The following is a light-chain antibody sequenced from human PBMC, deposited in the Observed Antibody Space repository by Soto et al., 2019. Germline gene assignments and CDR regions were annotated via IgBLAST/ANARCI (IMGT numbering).Light chain of an antibody. CDR1: QSISSW. V-gene: IGKV1-5*03. J-gene: IGKJ1*01. Sequence: DIQMTQSPSTLSASVGDRVTITCRASQSISSWLAWYQQKPGKAPKLLIYKASSLESGVPSRFSGSGSGTEFTLTISSLQPDDFATYYCQRYNNYSPRTCGQGTKVDSK. CDR2: KAS. CDR3: QRYNNYSPRT.